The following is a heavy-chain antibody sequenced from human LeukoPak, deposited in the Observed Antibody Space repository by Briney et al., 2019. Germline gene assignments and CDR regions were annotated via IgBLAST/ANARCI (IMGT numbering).Heavy chain of an antibody. Sequence: PSETLSLTCTVSGGSISSSSYYWGWIRQTPGKGLEWIGYIYYSGRTNYNPSLKSRVTISVDTSKNQFSLTLSSVTTADTAVYYCARGLKYRNGYTVTELGSGYFAYWGQGTLVTVSS. CDR2: IYYSGRT. J-gene: IGHJ4*02. V-gene: IGHV4-61*05. CDR3: ARGLKYRNGYTVTELGSGYFAY. CDR1: GGSISSSSYY. D-gene: IGHD5-18*01.